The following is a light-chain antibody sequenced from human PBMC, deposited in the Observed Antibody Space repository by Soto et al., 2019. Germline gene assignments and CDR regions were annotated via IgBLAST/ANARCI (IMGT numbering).Light chain of an antibody. CDR2: GAS. CDR1: RSVNSNY. Sequence: EIVLTQSPGTLSSSAGERATLSCRASRSVNSNYLGWDQKRPGQAPRLLIYGASSRATGIPYKFSGGGYETGLTPNNSTLEHGDIAVDHCQHYGSSPPAITVGQGTRLEIK. CDR3: QHYGSSPPAIT. V-gene: IGKV3-20*01. J-gene: IGKJ5*01.